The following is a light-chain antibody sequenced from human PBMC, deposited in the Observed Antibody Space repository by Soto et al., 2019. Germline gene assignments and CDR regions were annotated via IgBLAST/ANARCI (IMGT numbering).Light chain of an antibody. J-gene: IGLJ3*02. CDR2: DVT. V-gene: IGLV2-14*01. CDR1: SSDIGRYNH. Sequence: QSALAQPASVSGSPEQSITISCTGSSSDIGRYNHVSWYQQKPAKAPKFLIYDVTDRPAGVSNRFSGSKSGNTAFLTISGLQPEDEADYYCSSYTSDNTLVFGGGTQLTVL. CDR3: SSYTSDNTLV.